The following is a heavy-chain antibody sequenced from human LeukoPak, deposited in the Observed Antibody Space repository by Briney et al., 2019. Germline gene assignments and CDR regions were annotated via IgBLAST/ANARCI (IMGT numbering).Heavy chain of an antibody. Sequence: ASVKVSCKASGYTFTSYGISWVRQAPGQGLEWMGWISAYNGNTNYAQKLQGRVTMTTDTSTSTAYTELRSLRSDDTAVYYCARDRTYCGGDCYSGWFDPWGQGTLVTVSS. CDR2: ISAYNGNT. V-gene: IGHV1-18*01. CDR1: GYTFTSYG. J-gene: IGHJ5*02. D-gene: IGHD2-21*02. CDR3: ARDRTYCGGDCYSGWFDP.